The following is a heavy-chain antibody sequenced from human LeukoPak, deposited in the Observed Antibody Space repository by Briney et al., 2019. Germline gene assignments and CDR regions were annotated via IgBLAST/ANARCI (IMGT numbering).Heavy chain of an antibody. CDR2: IYYSGST. V-gene: IGHV4-59*11. Sequence: SETLSLTCTASGGSISSHYWSWIRQPPGKGLEWIGYIYYSGSTNYNPSLKSRVTISVDTSKNQVSLKLSSVTAADTAVYYCARVGGREDYFDYWGQGTPVTVSS. J-gene: IGHJ4*02. CDR1: GGSISSHY. CDR3: ARVGGREDYFDY. D-gene: IGHD2-15*01.